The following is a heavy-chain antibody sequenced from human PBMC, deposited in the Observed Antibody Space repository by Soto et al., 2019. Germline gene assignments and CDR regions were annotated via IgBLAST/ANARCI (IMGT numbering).Heavy chain of an antibody. Sequence: QVQLQETGPGLVKPSQTLSLTCTVSGASIINGDYYWTWIRQPPGKGLEWFGDIYYSGNTYYNPSLQSRVMISVDTSKNQFTLNLSPVTAADPAVYYCASGYYDILTGRDTKYYFDYWGKGALVTVSS. CDR2: IYYSGNT. J-gene: IGHJ4*02. V-gene: IGHV4-30-4*01. D-gene: IGHD3-9*01. CDR1: GASIINGDYY. CDR3: ASGYYDILTGRDTKYYFDY.